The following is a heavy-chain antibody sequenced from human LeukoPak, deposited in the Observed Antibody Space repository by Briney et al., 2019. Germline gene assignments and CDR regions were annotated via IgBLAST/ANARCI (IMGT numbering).Heavy chain of an antibody. Sequence: GGSLRLSCSASGFTFSSYAMHWVRQAPGKALEWVAVIWNDGSNKYTADSVKGRFTMSRDNSKNTLYLQMNSLRDEDTAVYHCAKSGCSNTNCYLNYWGRGTLVTVSS. CDR1: GFTFSSYA. CDR2: IWNDGSNK. V-gene: IGHV3-33*06. CDR3: AKSGCSNTNCYLNY. D-gene: IGHD2-2*01. J-gene: IGHJ4*02.